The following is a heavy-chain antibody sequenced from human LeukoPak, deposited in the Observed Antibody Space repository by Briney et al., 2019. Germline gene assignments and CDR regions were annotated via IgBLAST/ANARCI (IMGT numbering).Heavy chain of an antibody. CDR1: GYTFTGYY. D-gene: IGHD5-18*01. J-gene: IGHJ6*03. V-gene: IGHV1-46*01. Sequence: ASVKVSCKASGYTFTGYYMHWVRQAPGQGLEWMGIINPSGGSTSYAQKFQGRVTMTRDTSTSTVYMELSSLRSEDTAVYYCARDGSSYLYVDTAMGYMDVWGKGTTVTISS. CDR2: INPSGGST. CDR3: ARDGSSYLYVDTAMGYMDV.